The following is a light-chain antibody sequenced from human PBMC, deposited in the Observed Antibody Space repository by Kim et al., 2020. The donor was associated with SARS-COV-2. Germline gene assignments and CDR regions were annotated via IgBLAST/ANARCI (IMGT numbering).Light chain of an antibody. Sequence: DIQMNQSPSSLSASVGDRVTITCRTSQSISSHLNWYHQKPGRAPKLLIYAASTLQGGVPSRFSGSGSETDFTLTISSLQPEDFATYFCQQSYITPFTFGPGTKVDIQ. CDR1: QSISSH. CDR3: QQSYITPFT. J-gene: IGKJ3*01. CDR2: AAS. V-gene: IGKV1-39*01.